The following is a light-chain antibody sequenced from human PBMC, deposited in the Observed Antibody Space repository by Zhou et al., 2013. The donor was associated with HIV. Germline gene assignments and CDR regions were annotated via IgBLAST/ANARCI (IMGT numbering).Light chain of an antibody. V-gene: IGKV3-15*01. CDR1: QSVGSN. CDR2: VAS. Sequence: EIVMTQSPVTLSVSPGESATLSCRASQSVGSNLAWYQHKPGQAPRLLFYVASTRATGVPARFSGSGSGTEFTLTISTMQSEDFAVYYCQQRSNWPLTFGGGTKVEIK. CDR3: QQRSNWPLT. J-gene: IGKJ4*01.